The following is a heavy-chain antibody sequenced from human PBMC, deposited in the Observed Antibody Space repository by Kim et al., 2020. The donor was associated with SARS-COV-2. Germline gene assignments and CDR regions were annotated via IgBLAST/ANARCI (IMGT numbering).Heavy chain of an antibody. D-gene: IGHD3-22*01. CDR1: GGSFSGYY. CDR3: ARGRYYYDSSGYLDY. J-gene: IGHJ4*02. Sequence: SETLSLTCAVYGGSFSGYYWSWIRQPPGKGLEWIGEINHSGSTNYNPSLKSRVTISVDTSKNQFSLKLSSVTAADTAVYYCARGRYYYDSSGYLDYWGQGTLVTVSS. CDR2: INHSGST. V-gene: IGHV4-34*01.